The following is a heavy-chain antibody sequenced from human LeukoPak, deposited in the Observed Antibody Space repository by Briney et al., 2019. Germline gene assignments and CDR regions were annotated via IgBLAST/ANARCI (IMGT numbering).Heavy chain of an antibody. J-gene: IGHJ6*02. CDR3: ATQTVDTAMVMLMGYYYGMDV. D-gene: IGHD5-18*01. CDR2: IYSGGST. Sequence: PGGSLRLSCAASGFTFSNYAMHWVRQAPGKGLEWVSVIYSGGSTYYADSVKGRFTISRDNSKNTLYLQMNSLRAEDTAVYYCATQTVDTAMVMLMGYYYGMDVWGQGTTVTVSS. V-gene: IGHV3-53*01. CDR1: GFTFSNYA.